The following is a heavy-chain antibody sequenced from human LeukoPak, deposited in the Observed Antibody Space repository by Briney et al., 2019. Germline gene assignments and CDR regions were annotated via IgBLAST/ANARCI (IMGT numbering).Heavy chain of an antibody. Sequence: GGSLRLSCAASGFTISTYGMHWVRQAPGKGLEWVAVVSYDGSKKYYADSLKGRFTISRDNSKNTLYLQMNSLRVEDTAVYYCAPEKWGEALDIWGQGTMVTVSS. J-gene: IGHJ3*02. CDR3: APEKWGEALDI. CDR2: VSYDGSKK. D-gene: IGHD3-16*01. CDR1: GFTISTYG. V-gene: IGHV3-30*03.